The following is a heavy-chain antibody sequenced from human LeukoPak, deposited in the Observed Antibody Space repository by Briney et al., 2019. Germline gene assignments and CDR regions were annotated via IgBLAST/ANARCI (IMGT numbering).Heavy chain of an antibody. D-gene: IGHD6-19*01. CDR1: GGSISSSSYY. CDR2: IYYSGST. J-gene: IGHJ5*02. Sequence: SETLSLTCTVSGGSISSSSYYWGWIRQPPGKGLEWIGSIYYSGSTYYNPSLKSRVTISVDTSKNQFSLKLSSVTAADTAVYYCARQGAVAGLFDPWGQGTLVTVSS. V-gene: IGHV4-39*01. CDR3: ARQGAVAGLFDP.